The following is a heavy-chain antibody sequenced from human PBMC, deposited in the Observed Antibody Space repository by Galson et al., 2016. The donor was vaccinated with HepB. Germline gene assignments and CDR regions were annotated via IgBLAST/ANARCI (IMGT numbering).Heavy chain of an antibody. J-gene: IGHJ3*02. Sequence: SLRLSCAASGFTFSGSTMNWVRQAPGKGLEWVAGISGGGATTYYADSVKGRFTISRDNTKGTVYLHMNSLRDEDTAVYYCTREANDAFDIWGQGTMVTVSS. V-gene: IGHV3-23*01. CDR1: GFTFSGST. CDR3: TREANDAFDI. CDR2: ISGGGATT.